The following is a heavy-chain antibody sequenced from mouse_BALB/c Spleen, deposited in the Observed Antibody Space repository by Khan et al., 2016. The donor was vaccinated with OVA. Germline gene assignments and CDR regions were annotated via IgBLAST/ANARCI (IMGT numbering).Heavy chain of an antibody. J-gene: IGHJ3*01. CDR2: VSTGGGYT. D-gene: IGHD1-1*01. CDR3: ARLAYYYDSEGFAY. V-gene: IGHV5-6*01. Sequence: VQLKESGGDLVKPGGSLKLSCAASGFTFSTYGMSWVRQTPDKRLEWVATVSTGGGYTYYPDSVKGRFSISRDNAKNTLYLQISSLKSEDTAMFYCARLAYYYDSEGFAYWGQGTLVTVSA. CDR1: GFTFSTYG.